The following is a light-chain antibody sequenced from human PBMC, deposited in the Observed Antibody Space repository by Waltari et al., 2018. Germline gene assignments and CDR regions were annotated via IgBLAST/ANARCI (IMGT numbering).Light chain of an antibody. J-gene: IGLJ1*01. CDR3: CSYARSNTYV. CDR1: SNDVGGYNS. V-gene: IGLV2-14*03. Sequence: QSALTQPASVSGSPGQSITISCTGTSNDVGGYNSISWYQQHPGKAPKLIIYDVTKRPSGVSGRFSGSKSGNTASLSISGLQAEDEADYYCCSYARSNTYVFGTGTKVTVL. CDR2: DVT.